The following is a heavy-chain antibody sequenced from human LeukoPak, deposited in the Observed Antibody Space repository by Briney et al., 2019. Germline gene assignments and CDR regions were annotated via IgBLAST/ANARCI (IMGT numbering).Heavy chain of an antibody. CDR2: ISYDGSNK. V-gene: IGHV3-30*18. Sequence: GGSLRLSCAASGFTFSSYGMHWVRQAPGKGLEWVAVISYDGSNKYYADSVKGRFTISRDNSKNTLYLQMNSLRAEDTAVYYCAKDRSLYSSSPLGYWGQGTLVTVSS. CDR1: GFTFSSYG. D-gene: IGHD6-13*01. CDR3: AKDRSLYSSSPLGY. J-gene: IGHJ4*02.